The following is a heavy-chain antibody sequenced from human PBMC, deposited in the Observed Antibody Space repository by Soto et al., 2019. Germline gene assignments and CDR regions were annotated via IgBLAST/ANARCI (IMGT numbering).Heavy chain of an antibody. J-gene: IGHJ4*02. V-gene: IGHV4-61*01. CDR3: ARENGSIFGVIVE. Sequence: QVQLQESGPELVRPSETLSLTCTVSGGSVSSSSYYWSWIRQPPGTGLEWIGYIFYSGSTNYDPALRSRVTMSLDTSKNQCALNLTSVTAADTAIYYCARENGSIFGVIVEWGQGTLVTVSS. D-gene: IGHD3-3*01. CDR1: GGSVSSSSYY. CDR2: IFYSGST.